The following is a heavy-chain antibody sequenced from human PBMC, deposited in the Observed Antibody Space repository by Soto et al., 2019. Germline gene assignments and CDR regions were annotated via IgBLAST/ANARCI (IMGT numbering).Heavy chain of an antibody. J-gene: IGHJ6*02. D-gene: IGHD3-10*01. V-gene: IGHV4-59*01. CDR3: ARGSPAMLRGVAGYYYYGSDV. CDR2: IHYSGSP. Sequence: QVELQESGPGLVKPSETLSLMCTVSGDSISGYYWSWIRKPPGKGLEWIGYIHYSGSPNSNPSLQSRVTMSVDTSMNQFSLKLTSVTAADTALYYCARGSPAMLRGVAGYYYYGSDVWGQGTTVTVSS. CDR1: GDSISGYY.